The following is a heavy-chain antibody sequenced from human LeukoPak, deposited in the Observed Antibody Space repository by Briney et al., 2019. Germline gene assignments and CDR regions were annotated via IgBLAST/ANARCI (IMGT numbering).Heavy chain of an antibody. CDR2: ISGSGGST. Sequence: GGSLRLSCAASGFSFSSYAMNWVRQAPGKGLEWVSKISGSGGSTYYADSVKGRFTISRDNAKNSLYLQMNSLRAEDTAVYYCARSSSWGQYYFDYWGQGTLVTVSS. D-gene: IGHD6-13*01. J-gene: IGHJ4*02. CDR3: ARSSSWGQYYFDY. CDR1: GFSFSSYA. V-gene: IGHV3-23*01.